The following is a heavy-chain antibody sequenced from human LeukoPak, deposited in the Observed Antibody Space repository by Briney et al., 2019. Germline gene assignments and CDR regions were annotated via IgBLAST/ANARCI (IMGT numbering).Heavy chain of an antibody. D-gene: IGHD6-13*01. CDR3: ARMYSSSWFDQGVYYFDY. J-gene: IGHJ4*02. V-gene: IGHV4-59*01. Sequence: SETLSLTCTVSGGSISSYFWNWIRQPPGKGLEWIGYIHHLGSTNYNPSLKGRVTISVDTSRNHFSLKLSSVTAADTAVYYCARMYSSSWFDQGVYYFDYWGQGTLVTVSS. CDR2: IHHLGST. CDR1: GGSISSYF.